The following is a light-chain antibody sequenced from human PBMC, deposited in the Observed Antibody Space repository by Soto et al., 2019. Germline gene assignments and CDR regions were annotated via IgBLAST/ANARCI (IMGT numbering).Light chain of an antibody. V-gene: IGLV2-8*01. J-gene: IGLJ1*01. CDR3: SSYAGSNNRV. Sequence: QSVLTQPPSASGSPGQSVTISCAGTSSDVGGYNSVSWYQQHPGKAPKVLIYEVNKRPSGIPDRFSGSKSGNTASLTVSDLQAEDEADYYCSSYAGSNNRVFGTGTKVTV. CDR1: SSDVGGYNS. CDR2: EVN.